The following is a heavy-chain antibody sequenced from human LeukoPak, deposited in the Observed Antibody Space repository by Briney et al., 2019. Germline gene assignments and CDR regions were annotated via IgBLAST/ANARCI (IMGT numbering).Heavy chain of an antibody. D-gene: IGHD2-2*01. V-gene: IGHV3-48*03. CDR2: ISSSANTI. CDR3: ARDATDIVVVPAFYYYYMDV. CDR1: GFTFSSYD. Sequence: GGSLRLSCAASGFTFSSYDMNWVRQAPGKGLEWVSYISSSANTIYYADSVKGRFTISRDNAKNSLYLQMNSLRAEDTAVYYCARDATDIVVVPAFYYYYMDVWGKGTTVTVSS. J-gene: IGHJ6*03.